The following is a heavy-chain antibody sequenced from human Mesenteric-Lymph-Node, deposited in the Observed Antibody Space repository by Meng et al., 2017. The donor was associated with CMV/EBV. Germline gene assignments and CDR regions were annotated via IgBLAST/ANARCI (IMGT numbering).Heavy chain of an antibody. V-gene: IGHV1-24*01. J-gene: IGHJ3*02. D-gene: IGHD1-26*01. CDR1: GYTLTELS. Sequence: ASVKVSCKVSGYTLTELSMHWVRQAPGKGLEWMGGFDPEDGEQIYAQRFQGRVTMTEDTSTDTTYLELSNLRSEDTAVYYCATPWPGATSDAYTDDAFDIWGQGTVVTVSS. CDR2: FDPEDGEQ. CDR3: ATPWPGATSDAYTDDAFDI.